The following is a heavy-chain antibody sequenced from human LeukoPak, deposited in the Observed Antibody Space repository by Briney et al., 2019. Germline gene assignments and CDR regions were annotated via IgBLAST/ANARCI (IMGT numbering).Heavy chain of an antibody. J-gene: IGHJ4*02. CDR3: ARCIWLGELLPLDY. V-gene: IGHV1-2*02. CDR1: GYTFTGYY. Sequence: GGSLRLSCAASGYTFTGYYMPWVRQAPGQGLEWMGWINPSSGGTNYAQKFQGRVTMTRDTSISTAYMELSRLRSDDTAVYYCARCIWLGELLPLDYWGQGTLVTVSS. D-gene: IGHD3-10*01. CDR2: INPSSGGT.